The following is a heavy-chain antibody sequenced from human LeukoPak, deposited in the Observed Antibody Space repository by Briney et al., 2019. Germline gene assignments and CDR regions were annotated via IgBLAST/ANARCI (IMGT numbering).Heavy chain of an antibody. V-gene: IGHV3-21*06. CDR1: GFTYSIGT. CDR3: ARDVQTGVAFDA. D-gene: IGHD7-27*01. CDR2: LSGSGRLI. Sequence: PGGPLRHSCAASGFTYSIGTMNCARPAPGKTREWWSSLSGSGRLIWYAGSVKGRFTISRDNAANSLFLQLSSLRVEDTAVYYCARDVQTGVAFDAWGQGTVVAVSS. J-gene: IGHJ3*01.